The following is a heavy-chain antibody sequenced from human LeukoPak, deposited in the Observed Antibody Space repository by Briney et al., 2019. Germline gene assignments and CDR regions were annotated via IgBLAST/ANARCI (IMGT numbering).Heavy chain of an antibody. D-gene: IGHD2-15*01. Sequence: GGSLRLSCAASGFTFSSYSMNWVRQAPGKGLEWVSSISSSSSYIYYADSVKGRFTISRDNARNSLYLQMNSLRAEDTAVYYCARARLGIAAPLYYFDYWGQGTLVTVSS. CDR2: ISSSSSYI. J-gene: IGHJ4*02. CDR3: ARARLGIAAPLYYFDY. CDR1: GFTFSSYS. V-gene: IGHV3-21*01.